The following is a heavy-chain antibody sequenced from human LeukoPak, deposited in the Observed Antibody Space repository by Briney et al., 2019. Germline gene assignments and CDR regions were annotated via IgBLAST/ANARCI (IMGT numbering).Heavy chain of an antibody. CDR3: ARRVVRGAPANYFDY. CDR2: IYPGDSDT. J-gene: IGHJ4*02. CDR1: GSNFTSYW. Sequence: KPGASLKISCKGSGSNFTSYWIGWGRQLPGKGLEWMGIIYPGDSDTRYSPSFQGQVTISADKSISTAYLQWSSLKASDTAMYYCARRVVRGAPANYFDYWGQGTLVTVSS. V-gene: IGHV5-51*01. D-gene: IGHD3-10*01.